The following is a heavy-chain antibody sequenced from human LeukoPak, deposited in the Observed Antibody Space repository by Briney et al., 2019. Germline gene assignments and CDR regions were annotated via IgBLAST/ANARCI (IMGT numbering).Heavy chain of an antibody. V-gene: IGHV1-69*13. Sequence: ASVKVSCKASGGTFSSYAISWVRQAPGQGLEWMGGIIPIFGTANYAQKFQGRVTITADESTSTAYMELSSLRSEDTAVYYCAREAALGTYFDCWGQGALVTVSS. CDR3: AREAALGTYFDC. CDR1: GGTFSSYA. CDR2: IIPIFGTA. D-gene: IGHD7-27*01. J-gene: IGHJ4*02.